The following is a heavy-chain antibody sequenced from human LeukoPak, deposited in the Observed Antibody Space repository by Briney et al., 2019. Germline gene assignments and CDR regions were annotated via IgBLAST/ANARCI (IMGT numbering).Heavy chain of an antibody. CDR2: ISSYGGST. Sequence: PGGSLRLSCSASGFTFSKYAMHCVRQAPGKGLEYVSGISSYGGSTDYVDSVKGRFTISRDNSKNTLYLQMSSLRAEDTAVYYCARDHSSGWYSDYFDYWGQGTLVTVSS. V-gene: IGHV3-64*04. J-gene: IGHJ4*02. D-gene: IGHD6-19*01. CDR3: ARDHSSGWYSDYFDY. CDR1: GFTFSKYA.